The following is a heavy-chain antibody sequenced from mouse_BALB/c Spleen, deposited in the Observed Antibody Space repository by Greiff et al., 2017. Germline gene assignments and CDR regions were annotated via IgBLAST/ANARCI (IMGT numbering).Heavy chain of an antibody. CDR1: GFAFSSYD. J-gene: IGHJ4*01. CDR3: ARHGFYGDDSYYAMDY. CDR2: ISSGGGST. D-gene: IGHD2-2*01. Sequence: EVMLVESGGGLVKPGGSLKLSCAASGFAFSSYDMSWVRQTPEKRLEWVAYISSGGGSTYYPGTVKGRFTISRDNAKNTLYLQMSSLKSEDTAMYYCARHGFYGDDSYYAMDYWGQGTSVTVSS. V-gene: IGHV5-12-1*01.